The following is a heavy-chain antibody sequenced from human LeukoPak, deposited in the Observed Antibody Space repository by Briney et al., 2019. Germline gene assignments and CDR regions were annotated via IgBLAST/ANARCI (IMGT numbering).Heavy chain of an antibody. V-gene: IGHV3-7*03. CDR2: IKQDGSEQ. J-gene: IGHJ4*02. D-gene: IGHD3-16*01. Sequence: GGSLRLSCAASGFTFSTFWMSWVRQAPGKGLEWVANIKQDGSEQYYVDSVRGRFTISRDNGKNSLYLQMNSLRAEDTAVYYCARGGGNFHYWGQGTLVTVSS. CDR1: GFTFSTFW. CDR3: ARGGGNFHY.